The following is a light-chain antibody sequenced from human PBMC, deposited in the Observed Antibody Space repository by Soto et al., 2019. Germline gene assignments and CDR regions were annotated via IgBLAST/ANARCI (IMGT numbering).Light chain of an antibody. Sequence: SVLSQPRYSSGSPGQSVSISLPGTSSDVGGYNYVSWYQHHPGKAPKLIIYEVYKRPSGVPDRFSGSKSGNTAALTVSGLQAEHEAAYYCSSYAGTTSYVFGTGTKVTVL. CDR1: SSDVGGYNY. V-gene: IGLV2-8*01. CDR3: SSYAGTTSYV. J-gene: IGLJ1*01. CDR2: EVY.